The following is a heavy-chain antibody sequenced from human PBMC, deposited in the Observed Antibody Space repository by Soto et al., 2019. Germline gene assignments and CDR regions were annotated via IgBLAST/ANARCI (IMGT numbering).Heavy chain of an antibody. Sequence: QVRLQESGPGPVKPSETLSLTCTVSGGPINTHYWTWIRQTPEKGLEWIGYISDNGTTTYNPALGSLVTISADTSVDRVPLRRRSVAAEDAALYCCARADTSGAGRYTPFYAFDIWVQGAVITVSS. CDR1: GGPINTHY. CDR2: ISDNGTT. J-gene: IGHJ3*02. CDR3: ARADTSGAGRYTPFYAFDI. D-gene: IGHD3-10*01. V-gene: IGHV4-59*11.